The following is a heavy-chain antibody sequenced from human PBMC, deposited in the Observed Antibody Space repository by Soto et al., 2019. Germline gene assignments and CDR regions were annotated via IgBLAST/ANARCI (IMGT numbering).Heavy chain of an antibody. Sequence: PGGSLRLSCAASGFTFSSYWMSWVRQAPGKGLEWVANIKQDGSEKYYVDSVKDRFTISRDNAKNSLYLQMNGLRAEDTAVYYCARTYSSSWAPPDAFDIWGQGTMVT. V-gene: IGHV3-7*01. CDR2: IKQDGSEK. D-gene: IGHD6-13*01. CDR3: ARTYSSSWAPPDAFDI. J-gene: IGHJ3*02. CDR1: GFTFSSYW.